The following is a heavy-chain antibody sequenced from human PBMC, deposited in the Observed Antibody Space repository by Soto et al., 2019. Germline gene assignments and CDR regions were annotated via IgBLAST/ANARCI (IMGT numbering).Heavy chain of an antibody. CDR3: ARTAYYYGSSGYYFDC. CDR1: GFTFSSYG. CDR2: IWYGGRNT. J-gene: IGHJ4*02. Sequence: PGGSLRLSCAASGFTFSSYGMHWVRQAPGKGLEWVAVIWYGGRNTYYADSVKGRFTISRDNSKNTLYLQMNSLRAEDTAVYYCARTAYYYGSSGYYFDCWGQGTLVTVSS. D-gene: IGHD3-22*01. V-gene: IGHV3-33*01.